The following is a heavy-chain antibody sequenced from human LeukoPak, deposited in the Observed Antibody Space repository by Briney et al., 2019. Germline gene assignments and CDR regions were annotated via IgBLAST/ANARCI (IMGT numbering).Heavy chain of an antibody. Sequence: PSETLSLTCTVSGGSISSYYWSWIRQPPGKGLEWIGYIYYSGSTNYNPSLKSRVTIPVDTSKNQFSLKLSSVTAADTAVYYCAREGYCSSTSCYKVFDYWGQGTLVTVSS. CDR3: AREGYCSSTSCYKVFDY. D-gene: IGHD2-2*02. J-gene: IGHJ4*02. CDR2: IYYSGST. V-gene: IGHV4-59*01. CDR1: GGSISSYY.